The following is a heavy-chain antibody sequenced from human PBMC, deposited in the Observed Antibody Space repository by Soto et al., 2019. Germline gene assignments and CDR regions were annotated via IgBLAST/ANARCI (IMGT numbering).Heavy chain of an antibody. CDR2: IGTAGDT. CDR1: GFTFRNYD. D-gene: IGHD2-15*01. V-gene: IGHV3-13*01. Sequence: LRLSCEASGFTFRNYDMHWVRQPPGKGLEWVSSIGTAGDTYYAVSVKGRFTISRDNAKNSLSLQMNSLRAGDMAAYFCAKSQEVGAHFFDSWGQGTQVTVSS. CDR3: AKSQEVGAHFFDS. J-gene: IGHJ4*02.